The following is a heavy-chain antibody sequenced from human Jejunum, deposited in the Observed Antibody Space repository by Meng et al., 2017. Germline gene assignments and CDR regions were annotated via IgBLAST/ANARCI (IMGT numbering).Heavy chain of an antibody. Sequence: GGSLRLSCAASGFTFSSYWMHWVRQAPGKGLVWVSRINSDGSSTSYADSAKGRFTISRDNAKNTLYLQMNSLRAEDTAVYYCAGNYYGSGSYGYWGQGTLVTVSS. CDR2: INSDGSST. CDR1: GFTFSSYW. D-gene: IGHD3-10*01. CDR3: AGNYYGSGSYGY. V-gene: IGHV3-74*01. J-gene: IGHJ4*02.